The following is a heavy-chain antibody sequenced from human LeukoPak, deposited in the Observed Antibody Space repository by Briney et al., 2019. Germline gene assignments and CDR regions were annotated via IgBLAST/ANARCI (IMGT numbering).Heavy chain of an antibody. D-gene: IGHD3-22*01. CDR1: GYSFTSYW. CDR2: IYSGDSDT. J-gene: IGHJ4*02. V-gene: IGHV5-51*01. CDR3: ARRGNYYDSSGYTYYFDY. Sequence: GESLKISCKGSGYSFTSYWIGGWGRFPGKGLRWLGIIYSGDSDTRYSPSFQGQVTISADKSISTAYLQWSSLKASDTAMYYCARRGNYYDSSGYTYYFDYWGQGTLVTVSS.